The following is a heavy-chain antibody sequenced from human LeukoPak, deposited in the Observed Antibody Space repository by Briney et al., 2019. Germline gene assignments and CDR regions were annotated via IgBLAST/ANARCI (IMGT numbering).Heavy chain of an antibody. CDR1: GFTVSSNY. D-gene: IGHD5-24*01. V-gene: IGHV3-53*01. Sequence: GGSLRLSCAASGFTVSSNYMSWVRQAPGKGLEWVSVIYSGGSTFYADSVKGRFAMSRDNARNTLYLQMNSLRVEDTAVYYCARITGGYNLMDYWGQGTLVTVSS. J-gene: IGHJ4*02. CDR3: ARITGGYNLMDY. CDR2: IYSGGST.